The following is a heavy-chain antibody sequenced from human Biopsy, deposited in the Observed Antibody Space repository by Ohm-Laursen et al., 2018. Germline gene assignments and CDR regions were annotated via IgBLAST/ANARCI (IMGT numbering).Heavy chain of an antibody. D-gene: IGHD6-19*01. Sequence: SLRLSCAASGFSFSNYGMHWVRQAPGKGLEWVALISHGGNDEYYADSVEGRFTISRDNSKNTVLLQMNSLRAEDAAVYFCAREQPALSGGGSWFDSWGQGTLVIVSS. CDR3: AREQPALSGGGSWFDS. V-gene: IGHV3-30*03. CDR2: ISHGGNDE. J-gene: IGHJ5*01. CDR1: GFSFSNYG.